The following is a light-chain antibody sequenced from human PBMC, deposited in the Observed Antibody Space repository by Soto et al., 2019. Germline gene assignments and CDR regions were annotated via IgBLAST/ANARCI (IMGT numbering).Light chain of an antibody. CDR3: QQSYSSPLT. V-gene: IGKV1-39*01. Sequence: DIPMTQSPSSLSASVGDRVTITCRASQSISTYLNWYHQKPGKAPNVLIYAASNLQSGVPSRFSGSGSGTDFTLTISSLQPEDVGVYYCQQSYSSPLTFGGGTKVEIK. CDR2: AAS. CDR1: QSISTY. J-gene: IGKJ4*01.